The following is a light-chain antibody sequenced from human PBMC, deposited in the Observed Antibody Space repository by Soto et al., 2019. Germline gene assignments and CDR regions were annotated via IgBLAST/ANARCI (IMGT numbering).Light chain of an antibody. J-gene: IGLJ1*01. CDR2: EVS. CDR1: SSDVGGYNY. Sequence: QSALTQPASVSGSPGQSSTISCTGTSSDVGGYNYVAWYQPHPGKAPKLMIYEVSNRPSGVSNRVSGSKSGNTASLTISGLQAEDDADYYCSSYTSRSTPYGFGTGTKVTVL. CDR3: SSYTSRSTPYG. V-gene: IGLV2-14*01.